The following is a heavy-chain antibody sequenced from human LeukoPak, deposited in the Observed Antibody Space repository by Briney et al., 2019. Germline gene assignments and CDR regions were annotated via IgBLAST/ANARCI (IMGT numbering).Heavy chain of an antibody. J-gene: IGHJ6*03. CDR2: IYPDDSDT. Sequence: GESLKISCKSSGYIFTNYWIGWVRQMPGKGLEWMGIIYPDDSDTIYSPSFQGQVTISADKSISTAYLQWSSMKASDTAMYYCARHVKSYGSGNYYPNHYYCYFMDVWGKGTTVTISS. CDR1: GYIFTNYW. V-gene: IGHV5-51*01. CDR3: ARHVKSYGSGNYYPNHYYCYFMDV. D-gene: IGHD3-10*01.